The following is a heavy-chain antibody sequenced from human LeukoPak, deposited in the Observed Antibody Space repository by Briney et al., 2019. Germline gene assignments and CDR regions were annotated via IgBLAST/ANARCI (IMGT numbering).Heavy chain of an antibody. CDR2: ISYDGSNK. J-gene: IGHJ5*02. D-gene: IGHD3-10*01. V-gene: IGHV3-30*04. CDR3: ARDGITMVRGVKFGAHNWFDP. CDR1: GFTFSGYA. Sequence: GGSLRLSCAASGFTFSGYAMHWVRQAPGKGLEWVAVISYDGSNKYYADSVKGRFTISRDNSKNTLYLQMNSLRAEDTAVYYCARDGITMVRGVKFGAHNWFDPWGQGTLVTVSS.